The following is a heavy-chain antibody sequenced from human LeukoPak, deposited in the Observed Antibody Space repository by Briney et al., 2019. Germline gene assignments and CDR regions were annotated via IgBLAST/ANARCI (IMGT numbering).Heavy chain of an antibody. D-gene: IGHD3-9*01. CDR1: GGSFSGYY. J-gene: IGHJ4*02. CDR3: ARGGILTSYYPLDY. Sequence: SETLSLTCAVYGGSFSGYYWSWIRQPPGKGLEWIGEINHSGSTNYNPSLKSRVTISVDTSKNQFSLKLSSVTAADTAVYYCARGGILTSYYPLDYWGQGTLVTVSS. CDR2: INHSGST. V-gene: IGHV4-34*01.